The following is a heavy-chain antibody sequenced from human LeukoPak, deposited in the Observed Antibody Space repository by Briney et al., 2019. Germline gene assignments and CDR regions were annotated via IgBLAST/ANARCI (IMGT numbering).Heavy chain of an antibody. Sequence: GGSLRLSCAASGFTFSSYSMNWVRQAPGKGPEWVSSISSSSSYIYYADSVKGRFTISRDNAKNSLYLQMNSLRAEDTAVYYCARPFNSYYYDSSGYYPYFDYWGQGTLVTVSS. D-gene: IGHD3-22*01. CDR1: GFTFSSYS. CDR3: ARPFNSYYYDSSGYYPYFDY. J-gene: IGHJ4*02. CDR2: ISSSSSYI. V-gene: IGHV3-21*01.